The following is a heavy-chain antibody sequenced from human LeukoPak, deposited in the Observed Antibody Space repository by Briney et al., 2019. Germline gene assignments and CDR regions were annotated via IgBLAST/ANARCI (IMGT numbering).Heavy chain of an antibody. D-gene: IGHD3-9*01. V-gene: IGHV1-46*01. J-gene: IGHJ6*04. CDR1: GYTFTSYY. CDR3: ARGGYYDILTGNYGMDV. CDR2: INPSGGST. Sequence: ASVKVSCKASGYTFTSYYMHWVRQAPGQGLEWMGIINPSGGSTSYAQKSQGRVTMTRDTSTSTVYMELSSLRSEDTAVYYCARGGYYDILTGNYGMDVWGKGTTVTVSS.